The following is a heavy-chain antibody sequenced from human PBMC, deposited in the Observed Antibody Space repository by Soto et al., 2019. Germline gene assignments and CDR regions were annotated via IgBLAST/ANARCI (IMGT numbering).Heavy chain of an antibody. Sequence: PGESLKISCKGSGYSFTSYWIGWVRQMPGKGLEWMGIIYPGDSDTRYSPSFQGQVTISADKCISTAYLQWSSLKASDTAMYYCASRRLGRSYSYGSAHQNDAYDIWGQGTMVTVSS. CDR2: IYPGDSDT. CDR3: ASRRLGRSYSYGSAHQNDAYDI. J-gene: IGHJ3*02. D-gene: IGHD5-18*01. V-gene: IGHV5-51*01. CDR1: GYSFTSYW.